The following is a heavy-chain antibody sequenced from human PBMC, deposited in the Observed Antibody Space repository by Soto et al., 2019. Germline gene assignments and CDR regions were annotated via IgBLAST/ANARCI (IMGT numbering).Heavy chain of an antibody. D-gene: IGHD5-12*01. Sequence: QVQLQVSGPGLVKPSETLSLTCTVSGDSISAYSWSWVRQPPGKGLEWIGNIHYNGNTKYSPSLTSRVTMSVDTSKNHFSLRLISVTAADTAIYFCAREGNLGRWLQPLDFWGQGTLVTVSS. V-gene: IGHV4-59*01. J-gene: IGHJ4*02. CDR1: GDSISAYS. CDR2: IHYNGNT. CDR3: AREGNLGRWLQPLDF.